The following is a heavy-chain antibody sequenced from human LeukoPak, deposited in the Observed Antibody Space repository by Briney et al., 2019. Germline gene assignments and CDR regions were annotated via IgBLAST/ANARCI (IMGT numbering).Heavy chain of an antibody. CDR1: GGSISSGSYY. D-gene: IGHD3-10*01. V-gene: IGHV4-61*02. J-gene: IGHJ4*02. Sequence: SETLSLTCTVSGGSISSGSYYWSWIRQPAGKGLEWIGRIYTSGSTNYNPSLKSRVTISVDTSKNQFSLKLSSVTAADTAVYYCARNMVRGVITPFHFDYWGQGTLVTVSS. CDR2: IYTSGST. CDR3: ARNMVRGVITPFHFDY.